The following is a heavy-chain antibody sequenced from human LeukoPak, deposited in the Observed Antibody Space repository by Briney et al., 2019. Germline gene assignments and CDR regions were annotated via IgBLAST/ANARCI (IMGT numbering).Heavy chain of an antibody. CDR1: GYTFTGYY. D-gene: IGHD1-26*01. CDR3: ARVRPAWELLRALLDY. CDR2: INPNSGGT. J-gene: IGHJ4*02. V-gene: IGHV1-2*02. Sequence: ASVKVSCKASGYTFTGYYMHWVRQAPGQGLEWMGWINPNSGGTNYAQKFQGRVTMTTDTSTSTAYMDLRSLRSDDTAVYYCARVRPAWELLRALLDYWGQGTLVTVSS.